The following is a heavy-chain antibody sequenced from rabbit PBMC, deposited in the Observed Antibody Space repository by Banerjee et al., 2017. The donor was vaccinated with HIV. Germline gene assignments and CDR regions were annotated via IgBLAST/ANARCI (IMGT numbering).Heavy chain of an antibody. CDR3: AGDLAGVIGWNFKL. Sequence: QEQLEESGGDLVKPEGSLTLTCTASGFTLSSYWIYWVRQAPGKGLEWIACIYAGSSGSTYYASWATGRFTTSKTSSTTVTLQMTSLTAADTATYFCAGDLAGVIGWNFKLWGPGTLVTVS. CDR1: GFTLSSYW. V-gene: IGHV1S45*01. J-gene: IGHJ4*01. D-gene: IGHD4-1*01. CDR2: IYAGSSGST.